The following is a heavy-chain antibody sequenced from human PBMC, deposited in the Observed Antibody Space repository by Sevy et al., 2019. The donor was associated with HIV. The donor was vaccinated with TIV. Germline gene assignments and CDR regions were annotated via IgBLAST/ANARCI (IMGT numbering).Heavy chain of an antibody. V-gene: IGHV3-7*01. Sequence: GGSLRLSCAASGFTFSSYWMSWVRQAPGKGLEWVANIKQDGSEKYYVDSVKGRFTISRDNAKNSLYLQMNSLRAEDTAVYYCARDIGESRVSSWYRGYYYYYGMDVWGQGTTVTVSS. CDR3: ARDIGESRVSSWYRGYYYYYGMDV. D-gene: IGHD6-13*01. CDR1: GFTFSSYW. J-gene: IGHJ6*02. CDR2: IKQDGSEK.